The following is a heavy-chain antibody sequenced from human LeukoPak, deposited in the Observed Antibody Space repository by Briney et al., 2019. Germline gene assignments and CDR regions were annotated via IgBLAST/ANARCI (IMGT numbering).Heavy chain of an antibody. D-gene: IGHD6-13*01. CDR2: IYYSGSP. V-gene: IGHV4-59*08. J-gene: IGHJ4*02. CDR1: GGSIISYY. Sequence: PSETLSLTCTVSGGSIISYYWNWIRQPPGKGLELIGYIYYSGSPTYNPSLKSRVTITVDTSKNQFSLKVSSVTAADTAVYYCARRTAAAGLDYWGQGTLVTVSS. CDR3: ARRTAAAGLDY.